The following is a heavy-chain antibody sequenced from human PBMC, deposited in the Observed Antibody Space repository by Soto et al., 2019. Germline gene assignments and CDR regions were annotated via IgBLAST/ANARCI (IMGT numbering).Heavy chain of an antibody. Sequence: QVRLQEWGPGLVKPSQTVSLKCSVSGGSITTGGRYWSWIRQLPGKGLEWIGDIYYSGNTYYNASLKSRVTISVEAAKNQFSLKLSSVTAADTAVYYCAQALVFTGGDGFDILGQGRLVTVSS. CDR3: AQALVFTGGDGFDI. V-gene: IGHV4-31*02. D-gene: IGHD1-1*01. CDR1: GGSITTGGRY. CDR2: IYYSGNT. J-gene: IGHJ3*02.